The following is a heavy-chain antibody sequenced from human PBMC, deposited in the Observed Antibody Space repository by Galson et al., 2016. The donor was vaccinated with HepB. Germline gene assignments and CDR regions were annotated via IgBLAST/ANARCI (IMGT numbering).Heavy chain of an antibody. CDR2: IYYSGNT. CDR1: GGSFSNSSYY. D-gene: IGHD6-19*01. CDR3: ARGLWLVESFDS. J-gene: IGHJ4*02. Sequence: SETLSLTCTVSGGSFSNSSYYWGWVRQPPGTGLEWIGSIYYSGNTYYNPSLKSRVTISVDTSKNQFPLKLTSVTAADTAVYYCARGLWLVESFDSWGQGTLVTVSS. V-gene: IGHV4-39*01.